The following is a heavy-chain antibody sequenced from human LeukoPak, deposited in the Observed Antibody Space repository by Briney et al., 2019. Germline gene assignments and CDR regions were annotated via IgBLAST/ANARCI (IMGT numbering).Heavy chain of an antibody. CDR3: ARAVQHSTGWYGFDY. Sequence: SETLSLTCTVSCGSIRSYYWNWIRQPPRKGPGVVGVIYYSGSTNYNPSLKSRVTISVDTSKNQFSLKLSSVTAADTAVYYCARAVQHSTGWYGFDYWGQGTLVTVSS. CDR1: CGSIRSYY. CDR2: IYYSGST. V-gene: IGHV4-59*01. D-gene: IGHD6-19*01. J-gene: IGHJ4*02.